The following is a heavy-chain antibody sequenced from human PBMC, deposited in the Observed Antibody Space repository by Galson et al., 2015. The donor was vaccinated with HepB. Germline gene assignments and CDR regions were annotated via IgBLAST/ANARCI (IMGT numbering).Heavy chain of an antibody. V-gene: IGHV1-24*01. CDR1: GYTLTELS. J-gene: IGHJ4*02. D-gene: IGHD2-2*01. CDR2: FDPEDGET. Sequence: SVKVSCKVSGYTLTELSMHWVRQAPGKGLEWMGGFDPEDGETIYAQKFQGRVTMTEDTSTDTAYMELSSLRSEDTAVYYCATGLGYCSSTSCYPFDYWGQGTLVIVSS. CDR3: ATGLGYCSSTSCYPFDY.